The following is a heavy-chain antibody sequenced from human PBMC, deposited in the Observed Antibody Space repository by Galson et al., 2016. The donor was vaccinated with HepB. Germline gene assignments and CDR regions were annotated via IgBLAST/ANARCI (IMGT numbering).Heavy chain of an antibody. V-gene: IGHV1-18*01. D-gene: IGHD3-10*01. CDR3: ARGAGGYFDY. CDR2: ISACNGDT. J-gene: IGHJ4*02. CDR1: GYTFTNYG. Sequence: SVKVSCKASGYTFTNYGLSWVRQAPGQGLEYMGWISACNGDTNYAQNLQGRVTMTTDTSTSTAYMELRSLRSDDTAVYYCARGAGGYFDYWGQGTLVTVSS.